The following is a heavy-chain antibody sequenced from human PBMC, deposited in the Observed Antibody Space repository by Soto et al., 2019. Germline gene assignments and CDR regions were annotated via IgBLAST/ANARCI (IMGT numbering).Heavy chain of an antibody. CDR3: ARSVTGARGWFDP. D-gene: IGHD2-21*02. CDR1: SGSISRSNW. J-gene: IGHJ5*02. Sequence: QVQLQESGPGLVKPSGTLSLTCGVSSGSISRSNWWRWVRQPPGKGLEWMGEIYQSGSTTYTPSLKSRVTISLGKSKNQFSLNLTSVTAADTAVYYCARSVTGARGWFDPWGQGTLVTVSS. V-gene: IGHV4-4*02. CDR2: IYQSGST.